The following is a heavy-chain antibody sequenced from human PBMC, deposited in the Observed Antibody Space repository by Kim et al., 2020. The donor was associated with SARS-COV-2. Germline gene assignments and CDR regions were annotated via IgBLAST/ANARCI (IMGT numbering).Heavy chain of an antibody. CDR3: AAAFDI. J-gene: IGHJ3*02. CDR2: IYYSENT. CDR1: CGSISSSNYY. V-gene: IGHV4-39*01. Sequence: SETLSLTCTVSCGSISSSNYYWGWIRQSPGKGLEWIGSIYYSENTYYNPSLKSRVTISVDTSKNQFSLKLSSVTAADTAVYYCAAAFDIWGQGTMVTVSS.